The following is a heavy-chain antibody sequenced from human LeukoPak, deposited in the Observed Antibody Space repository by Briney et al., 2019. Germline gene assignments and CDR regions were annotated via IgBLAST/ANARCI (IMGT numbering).Heavy chain of an antibody. Sequence: SETLSLTCTVSGGSISSSSYYWGWIRQPSGKGLEWIGSVYYTGASYYNPSLKSRVTISIDTSKKHFSLKLTSVTAAGTAVYYCARGAPPQNWGQGTLVTVSS. J-gene: IGHJ4*02. CDR3: ARGAPPQN. CDR2: VYYTGAS. V-gene: IGHV4-39*07. CDR1: GGSISSSSYY.